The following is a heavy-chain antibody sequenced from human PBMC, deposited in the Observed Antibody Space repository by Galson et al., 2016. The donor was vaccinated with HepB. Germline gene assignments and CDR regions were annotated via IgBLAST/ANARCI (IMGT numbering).Heavy chain of an antibody. CDR2: FSGDGGST. V-gene: IGHV3-23*01. CDR1: GFTFGRYA. Sequence: SLRLSCAASGFTFGRYAMSWVRQAPGKGLEWASAFSGDGGSTYYAGSVQGRFTSSRDRSTNTMYLQMNSLRTDDTAVYYCARFTQEWLDRVYYFDYWGQGTLVTVSS. D-gene: IGHD6-19*01. CDR3: ARFTQEWLDRVYYFDY. J-gene: IGHJ4*02.